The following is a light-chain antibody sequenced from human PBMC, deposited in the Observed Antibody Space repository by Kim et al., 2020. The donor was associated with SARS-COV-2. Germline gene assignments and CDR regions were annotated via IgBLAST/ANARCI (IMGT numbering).Light chain of an antibody. CDR3: CSYSDTSTWV. Sequence: GQSIAIACTGTSRDVGTYNHVSWYQQQPGKAPQLLIYDVTNRPPGVSYRFSGSKSGSTASLTISGLQAEDEADYYCCSYSDTSTWVFGGGTQLTVL. V-gene: IGLV2-14*03. J-gene: IGLJ3*02. CDR1: SRDVGTYNH. CDR2: DVT.